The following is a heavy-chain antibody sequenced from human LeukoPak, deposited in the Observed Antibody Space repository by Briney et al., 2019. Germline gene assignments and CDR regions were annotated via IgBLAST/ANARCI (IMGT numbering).Heavy chain of an antibody. Sequence: GGSLRLSCAASRFTFSNYAMSWVRQAPGKGLEWVSAISGSGGSTYYADSVKGRFTISRDNSKNTLYLQMNSLKGDDTAVYYCAKDSAFYYIDVWGKGTTVIISS. CDR1: RFTFSNYA. D-gene: IGHD3-10*01. CDR2: ISGSGGST. V-gene: IGHV3-23*01. J-gene: IGHJ6*03. CDR3: AKDSAFYYIDV.